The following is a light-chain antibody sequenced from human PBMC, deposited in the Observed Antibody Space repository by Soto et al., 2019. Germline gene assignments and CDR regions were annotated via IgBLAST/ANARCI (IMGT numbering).Light chain of an antibody. Sequence: QSALAQPPSASGSPGQSVTISCTGSGSDIDAYNFVSWYQQHPGKAPKLMIFGVTERPSGVPDRFSGSKSGNTASLTVSGLPADDEAVYYCYSYAGRNIWVFGGGTKLTVL. CDR2: GVT. J-gene: IGLJ3*02. CDR1: GSDIDAYNF. CDR3: YSYAGRNIWV. V-gene: IGLV2-8*01.